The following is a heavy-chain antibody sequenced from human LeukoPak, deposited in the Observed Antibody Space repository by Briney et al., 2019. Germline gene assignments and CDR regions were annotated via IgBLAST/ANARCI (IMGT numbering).Heavy chain of an antibody. D-gene: IGHD5-24*01. J-gene: IGHJ4*02. CDR1: GYTFTSYA. Sequence: SVKVSCKASGYTFTSYAMHWVRQAPGQGLEWMGGIIPIFGTANYAQKFQGRVTITADKSTSTAYMELSSLRSEDTAVYYCARAKGTMAYDYWGQGTLVTVSS. CDR2: IIPIFGTA. CDR3: ARAKGTMAYDY. V-gene: IGHV1-69*06.